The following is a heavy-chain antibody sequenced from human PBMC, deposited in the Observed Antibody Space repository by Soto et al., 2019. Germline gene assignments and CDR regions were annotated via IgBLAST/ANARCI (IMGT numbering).Heavy chain of an antibody. D-gene: IGHD5-12*01. CDR3: VKDFRVGYDWTHD. Sequence: DVQLLESGGDLVQPGGSLRLSCAASGFIFSNYAMSWVRQAPGKGLEWVSLIRGSGGPTNYADSVKGRFTVSRDNSKNLLLLQMNSLRAEDTAVYYFVKDFRVGYDWTHDWGQGTLVTVSS. CDR2: IRGSGGPT. CDR1: GFIFSNYA. J-gene: IGHJ4*02. V-gene: IGHV3-23*01.